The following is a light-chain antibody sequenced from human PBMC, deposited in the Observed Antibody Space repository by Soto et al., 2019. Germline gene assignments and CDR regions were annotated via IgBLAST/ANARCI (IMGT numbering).Light chain of an antibody. CDR3: QLDTRYSDA. V-gene: IGKV1-5*03. CDR2: KAS. J-gene: IGKJ4*01. Sequence: DTQINKARSAGCGLVEDGGTSTWLASTPLSCWLAWYQQKPGNAPKFLIYKASTLKSGVPSRFSGSGSGTEFTLAISLRQPDDLATHYCQLDTRYSDAVGAGTKVDIK. CDR1: TPLSCW.